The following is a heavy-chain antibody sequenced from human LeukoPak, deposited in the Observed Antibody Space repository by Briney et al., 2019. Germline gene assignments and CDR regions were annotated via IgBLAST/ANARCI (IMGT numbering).Heavy chain of an antibody. CDR1: GYTFTGYY. V-gene: IGHV1-2*06. CDR3: ARARKTGGDRYYFDY. CDR2: INPNSGGT. Sequence: ASVKVSCEASGYTFTGYYMHWVRQAPGQGLEWMGRINPNSGGTNYAQKFQGRVTMTRDTSISTAYMELSRLRSDDTAVYYCARARKTGGDRYYFDYWGQGTLVTVSS. D-gene: IGHD1-14*01. J-gene: IGHJ4*02.